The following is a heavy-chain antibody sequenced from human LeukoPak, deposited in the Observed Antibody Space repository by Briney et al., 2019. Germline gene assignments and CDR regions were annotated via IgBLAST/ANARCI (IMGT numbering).Heavy chain of an antibody. CDR1: GYTFTGYY. J-gene: IGHJ4*02. CDR2: INPNSGGT. V-gene: IGHV1-2*02. Sequence: ASVKVSCKASGYTFTGYYMHWVRQAPGQGLEWMGWINPNSGGTNYAQKFQGRVTMTTDTSISTAYMELSRLRSDDTAVYYCAREVAGYSGSELFDYWGQGTLVTVSS. D-gene: IGHD5-12*01. CDR3: AREVAGYSGSELFDY.